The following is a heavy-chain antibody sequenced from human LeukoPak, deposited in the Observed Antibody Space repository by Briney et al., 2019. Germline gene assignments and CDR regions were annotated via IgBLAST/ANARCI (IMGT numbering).Heavy chain of an antibody. D-gene: IGHD6-19*01. J-gene: IGHJ3*02. CDR2: IDYSGTT. CDR3: ARASRSGWNGDGFAI. V-gene: IGHV4-59*01. CDR1: GGSISTYY. Sequence: SETLSLTCSVSGGSISTYYWIWIRQSPGKGLECIGYIDYSGTTNYNPSLKSRVTISVDMSENQFSLTLRSVTAADTAVYYCARASRSGWNGDGFAIWGQGTMVTVSS.